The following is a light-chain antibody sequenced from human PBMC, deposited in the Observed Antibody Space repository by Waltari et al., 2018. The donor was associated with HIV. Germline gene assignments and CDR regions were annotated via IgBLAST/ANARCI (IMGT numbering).Light chain of an antibody. J-gene: IGLJ2*01. CDR3: QSFDNSLI. CDR1: SSNIGAGYA. Sequence: QSVLTQPPSVSGAPGQRVTISCTGTSSNIGAGYAVHWYQQVAGTAPKLLIYDNNNRPSGVPDRFSGSKSGTSASLVIAVLQAEDEADYYCQSFDNSLIFGGGTKLTVL. CDR2: DNN. V-gene: IGLV1-40*01.